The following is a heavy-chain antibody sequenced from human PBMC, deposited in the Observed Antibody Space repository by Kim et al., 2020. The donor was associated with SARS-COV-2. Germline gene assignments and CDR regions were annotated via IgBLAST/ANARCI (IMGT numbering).Heavy chain of an antibody. V-gene: IGHV1-24*01. CDR3: ATGGLTRGWFDP. D-gene: IGHD3-10*01. Sequence: TYAQKFQGRVTMTEDTSTDTAYMELGSLRSEDTAVYYWATGGLTRGWFDPWGQGTLVTVSS. J-gene: IGHJ5*02.